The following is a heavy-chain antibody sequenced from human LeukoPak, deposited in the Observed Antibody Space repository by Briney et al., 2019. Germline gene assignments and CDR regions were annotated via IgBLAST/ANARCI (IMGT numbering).Heavy chain of an antibody. Sequence: GGSLRLSCAASGFTFSDYYMTWIRQAPGKGLEWISYISSSGTAIYQPNSLKGRFTIPRDNAKNSLYLQMNSLRAEDTSVYYCARDVGATTSAVFDIWGQGTMVTVSS. CDR3: ARDVGATTSAVFDI. V-gene: IGHV3-11*01. CDR2: ISSSGTAI. CDR1: GFTFSDYY. J-gene: IGHJ3*02. D-gene: IGHD1-26*01.